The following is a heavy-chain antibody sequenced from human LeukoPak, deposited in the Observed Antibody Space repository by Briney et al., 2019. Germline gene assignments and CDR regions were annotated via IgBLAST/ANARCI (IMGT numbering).Heavy chain of an antibody. CDR1: GGSISSGGYY. Sequence: SETLSLTCSVSGGSISSGGYYWSWIRQSPGKGLEWIGYIYSNGGAFYNPSLKSRVTMSVDTSRSQFSLNLSSVTAADTAVYYCARGPSDYRWGQGTLVTVSS. CDR2: IYSNGGA. J-gene: IGHJ5*02. D-gene: IGHD2-21*02. V-gene: IGHV4-31*03. CDR3: ARGPSDYR.